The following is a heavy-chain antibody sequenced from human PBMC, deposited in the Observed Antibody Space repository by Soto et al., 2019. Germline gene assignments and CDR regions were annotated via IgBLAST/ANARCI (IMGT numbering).Heavy chain of an antibody. V-gene: IGHV3-23*01. J-gene: IGHJ4*02. CDR3: AKDRPITIFGVVILFDY. CDR1: GFTFSSYA. Sequence: EVQRFESGGGLVQPGGSLRLSCAASGFTFSSYAMSWVRQAPGQGLEWVSAISGSGGSTYYADSVKGRFTISRENSKNTMYLRMNSLRADDTAVYYCAKDRPITIFGVVILFDYWGQGTMVTVSS. CDR2: ISGSGGST. D-gene: IGHD3-3*01.